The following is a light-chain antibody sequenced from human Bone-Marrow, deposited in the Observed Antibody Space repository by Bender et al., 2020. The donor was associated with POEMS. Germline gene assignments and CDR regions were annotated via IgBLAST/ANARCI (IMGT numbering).Light chain of an antibody. CDR2: ANS. J-gene: IGLJ3*02. V-gene: IGLV1-40*01. CDR1: TSNIGAGYN. CDR3: CSLAEFSTLL. Sequence: QSVLTQPPSVSGAPGQRVTISCTGSTSNIGAGYNVHWYQQFPGAAPKLLIYANSNRPSGVPDRFSASISDNTASLTISGLQAEDEADYYCCSLAEFSTLLFGGGTKLTVL.